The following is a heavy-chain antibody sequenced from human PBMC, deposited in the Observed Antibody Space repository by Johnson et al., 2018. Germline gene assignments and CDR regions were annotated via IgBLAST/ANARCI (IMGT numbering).Heavy chain of an antibody. J-gene: IGHJ5*02. V-gene: IGHV3-49*05. CDR3: ARGAVAGGYGWSDP. CDR1: GITFGDYA. D-gene: IGHD6-19*01. CDR2: IRSTTYGGTT. Sequence: VQLVQSGGGLVNXGRSLRLXCTASGITFGDYAMSWFRQAPGKGLEWVGFIRSTTYGGTTEYAASVNGRFTISRDDSKSIDYVPMNSLKSEDTAVYYCARGAVAGGYGWSDPWGQGTLVTVSS.